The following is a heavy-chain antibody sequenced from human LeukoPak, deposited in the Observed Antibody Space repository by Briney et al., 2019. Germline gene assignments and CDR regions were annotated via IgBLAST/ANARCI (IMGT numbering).Heavy chain of an antibody. D-gene: IGHD6-19*01. J-gene: IGHJ4*02. CDR3: ASLTGYSSGWYRY. CDR1: GFTLSSNY. Sequence: PGGSLRLSCAASGFTLSSNYMSWVRQAPGKGLEWVSVIYSGGSTYYADSVEGRFTISRDNSKNTLYLQMNSLRAEDTAVYYCASLTGYSSGWYRYWGQGTLVTVSS. V-gene: IGHV3-66*01. CDR2: IYSGGST.